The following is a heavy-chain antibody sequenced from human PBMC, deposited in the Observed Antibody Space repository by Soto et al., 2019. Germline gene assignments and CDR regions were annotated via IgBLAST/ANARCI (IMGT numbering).Heavy chain of an antibody. Sequence: QVQLVESGGGVVQPGRSLRLSCAASGFTFSSYGMHWVRQAPGKGLEWVAVISYDGSNKYYADSVKGRFTISRDNSKNTQYLQMNSLRAEDTAVYYCAKRVVVAATGQAVDIWGQGTMVTVSS. CDR2: ISYDGSNK. CDR1: GFTFSSYG. CDR3: AKRVVVAATGQAVDI. J-gene: IGHJ3*02. V-gene: IGHV3-30*18. D-gene: IGHD2-15*01.